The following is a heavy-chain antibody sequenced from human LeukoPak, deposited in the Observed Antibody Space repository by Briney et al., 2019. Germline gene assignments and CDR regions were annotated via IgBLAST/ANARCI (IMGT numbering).Heavy chain of an antibody. CDR3: VREDTPATANY. CDR1: GFTFSSYA. CDR2: ISGGGDIT. V-gene: IGHV3-23*01. Sequence: GGSLRLSCAASGFTFSSYAMSWVRQTPGKGLEWVSAISGGGDITYYADSVKGRFTISRDNSKDTLFLQMHSLRPGNTAVYYCVREDTPATANYWGQGTLVTISS. D-gene: IGHD2-21*02. J-gene: IGHJ4*02.